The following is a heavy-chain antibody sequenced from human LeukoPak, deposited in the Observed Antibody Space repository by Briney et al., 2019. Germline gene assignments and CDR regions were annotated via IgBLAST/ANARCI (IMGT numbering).Heavy chain of an antibody. V-gene: IGHV4-30-2*01. D-gene: IGHD6-19*01. Sequence: TSQTLSLTCAVSGGSISSGGYSWSWIRQPPGKGLEWIGYIYHSGSTYYNPSLKSRVTISVDRSKNQFSLKLSSVTAADTAVYYCARGLLAVAGRYNWFDPWGQGTLVTVSS. CDR1: GGSISSGGYS. J-gene: IGHJ5*02. CDR2: IYHSGST. CDR3: ARGLLAVAGRYNWFDP.